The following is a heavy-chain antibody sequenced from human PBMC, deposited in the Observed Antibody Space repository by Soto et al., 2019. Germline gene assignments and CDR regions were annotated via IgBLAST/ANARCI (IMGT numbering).Heavy chain of an antibody. V-gene: IGHV1-46*01. D-gene: IGHD5-18*01. J-gene: IGHJ4*02. Sequence: GASVKVSCKASGYTFTSYYMHWVRQAPGQGLEWMGIINPSGGSTSYAQRFQGRVTMTRDTSTSTVYMELSSLRSEDTAVYYCARDLSLFGWGTSYSYGLYYWGQGTLVTVSS. CDR3: ARDLSLFGWGTSYSYGLYY. CDR2: INPSGGST. CDR1: GYTFTSYY.